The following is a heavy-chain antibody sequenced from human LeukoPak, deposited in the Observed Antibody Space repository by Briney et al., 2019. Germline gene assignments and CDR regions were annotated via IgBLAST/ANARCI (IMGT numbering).Heavy chain of an antibody. CDR3: TRDSHPNSSSWFVDY. CDR2: IYSGGST. J-gene: IGHJ4*02. D-gene: IGHD6-13*01. Sequence: PGGSLRLSCAASEFSVGSNYMTLVRQAPGKGLEWVSLIYSGGSTYYADSVKGRFTISRDNSKNTLYLQMNSLKTEDTAVYYCTRDSHPNSSSWFVDYWGQGTLVTVSS. CDR1: EFSVGSNY. V-gene: IGHV3-66*01.